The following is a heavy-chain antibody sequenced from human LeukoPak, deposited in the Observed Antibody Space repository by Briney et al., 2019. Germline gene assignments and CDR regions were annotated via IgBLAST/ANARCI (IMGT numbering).Heavy chain of an antibody. J-gene: IGHJ4*02. CDR3: ARDVNYVTRD. CDR1: GFTFSSYS. CDR2: IESGGART. V-gene: IGHV3-23*03. D-gene: IGHD3-16*01. Sequence: GGSLRLSCAASGFTFSSYSMNWVRQAPGKGLEWVSVIESGGARTYYVDSVKGRFTISRDNSKNSLYLHMSSLRAEDTAVYYCARDVNYVTRDWGQGTLVTVSS.